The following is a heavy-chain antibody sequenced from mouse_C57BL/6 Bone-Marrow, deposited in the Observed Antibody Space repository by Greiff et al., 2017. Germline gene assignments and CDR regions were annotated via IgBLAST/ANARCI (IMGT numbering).Heavy chain of an antibody. J-gene: IGHJ2*01. CDR3: SSLDGISFAL. D-gene: IGHD1-3*01. Sequence: EVQLQQSGAELVRPGASVKLSCTASGFNIKDDDIHWVKQRPEQGLEWIGWIDPEIGDTEYAAKFQGKATITSDTTSNTAYLQLSSLTSEDTAVYYFSSLDGISFALGGQGTPLPVAS. V-gene: IGHV14-4*01. CDR1: GFNIKDDD. CDR2: IDPEIGDT.